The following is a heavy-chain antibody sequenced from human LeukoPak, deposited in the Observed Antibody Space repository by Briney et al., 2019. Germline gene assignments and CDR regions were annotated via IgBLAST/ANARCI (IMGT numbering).Heavy chain of an antibody. CDR3: ARQKCTSTSCLTKNAFDI. V-gene: IGHV4-4*09. J-gene: IGHJ3*02. D-gene: IGHD2-2*01. CDR1: GSISSYY. CDR2: IYTSGST. Sequence: SETLSLTCTVSGSISSYYWSWIRQPPGKRLEWIGYIYTSGSTNYNPSLKSRVTMSVDTSKNQFSLDLSSVTAADTAVYYCARQKCTSTSCLTKNAFDIWGQGTMVTVSS.